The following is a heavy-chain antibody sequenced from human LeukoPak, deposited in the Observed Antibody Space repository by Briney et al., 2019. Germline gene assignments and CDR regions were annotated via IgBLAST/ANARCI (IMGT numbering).Heavy chain of an antibody. CDR2: ISSSSSTI. V-gene: IGHV3-48*01. D-gene: IGHD1-1*01. J-gene: IGHJ6*03. Sequence: GGSLRLSCAASGFTFSSYSMNWVRQAPGKGLEWVSYISSSSSTIYYADSVKGRFTISRDNSKNTLYLQMNSLRAEDTAVYYCAKYRRNDYYYYYYMDVWGKGTTVTVSS. CDR1: GFTFSSYS. CDR3: AKYRRNDYYYYYYMDV.